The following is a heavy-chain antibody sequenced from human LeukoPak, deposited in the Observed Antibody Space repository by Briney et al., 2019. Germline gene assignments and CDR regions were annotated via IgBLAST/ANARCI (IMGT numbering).Heavy chain of an antibody. CDR3: ARDQGSYYGSGSYYTGDY. CDR1: GYTFTSYG. D-gene: IGHD3-10*01. V-gene: IGHV1-18*01. Sequence: ASAKVSCKASGYTFTSYGISWVRQAPGQGLEWMGWISAYNGNTNYAQKLQGRVTMTTDTSTSTAYMELRSLRSDDTAVYYCARDQGSYYGSGSYYTGDYWGQGTLVTVSS. J-gene: IGHJ4*02. CDR2: ISAYNGNT.